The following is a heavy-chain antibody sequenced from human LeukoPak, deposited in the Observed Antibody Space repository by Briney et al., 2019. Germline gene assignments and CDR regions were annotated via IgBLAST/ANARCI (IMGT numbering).Heavy chain of an antibody. CDR2: IYPGDSDT. CDR1: GYSFTSYW. D-gene: IGHD6-6*01. J-gene: IGHJ6*02. CDR3: ARFIEQLDYYYYYGMDV. Sequence: GESLKISCKGSGYSFTSYWIGWVRQMPGKGLEWMGIIYPGDSDTRYSPSFQGQVTISADKSISTAYLQWSSLKASDTAMYYCARFIEQLDYYYYYGMDVWGQGTTVTVSS. V-gene: IGHV5-51*01.